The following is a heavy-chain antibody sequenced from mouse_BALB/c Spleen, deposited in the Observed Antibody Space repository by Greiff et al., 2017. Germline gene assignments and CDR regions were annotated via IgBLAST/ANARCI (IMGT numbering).Heavy chain of an antibody. CDR2: ISYSGST. J-gene: IGHJ1*01. CDR1: GDSITSGY. V-gene: IGHV3-8*02. Sequence: EVKLQESGPSLVKPSQTLSLTCSVTGDSITSGYWNWIRKFPGNKLEYMGYISYSGSTYYNPSLKSRISITRDTSKNQYYLQLNSVTTEDTATYYCARSNPSYYYGSSPYWYFDVWGAGTTVTVSS. D-gene: IGHD1-1*01. CDR3: ARSNPSYYYGSSPYWYFDV.